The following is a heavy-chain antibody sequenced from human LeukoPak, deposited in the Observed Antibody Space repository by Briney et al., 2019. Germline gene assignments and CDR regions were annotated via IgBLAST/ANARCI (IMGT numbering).Heavy chain of an antibody. V-gene: IGHV3-23*01. CDR3: AKGERAYCGGDCYYDY. Sequence: GGSLRLSCAASGFTFSSYAMSWVRQAPGKGLEWVSAISGSGGSTYYADSVKGRFTISRDNPKNTLYLQMNSLRAEDTAVYYCAKGERAYCGGDCYYDYWGQGTLVTVSS. CDR1: GFTFSSYA. D-gene: IGHD2-21*02. CDR2: ISGSGGST. J-gene: IGHJ4*02.